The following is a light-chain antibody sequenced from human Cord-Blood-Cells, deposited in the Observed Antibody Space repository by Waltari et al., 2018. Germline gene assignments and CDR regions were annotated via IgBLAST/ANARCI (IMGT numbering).Light chain of an antibody. CDR3: SSYTSSSTVV. CDR1: SSDVGGYNY. CDR2: DVS. V-gene: IGLV2-14*01. Sequence: QSALTQPASVSGSPGQSITISCTGTSSDVGGYNYVCWYQQHPGKAPKLMIYDVSTRPSGVSNRFSGSKSGNTASLTISGLQADDEADYYCSSYTSSSTVVVGGGTKLTVL. J-gene: IGLJ2*01.